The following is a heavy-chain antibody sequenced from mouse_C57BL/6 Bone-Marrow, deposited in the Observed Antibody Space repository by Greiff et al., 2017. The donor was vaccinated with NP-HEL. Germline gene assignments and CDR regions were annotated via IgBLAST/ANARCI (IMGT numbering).Heavy chain of an antibody. CDR1: GFTFSDYG. J-gene: IGHJ3*01. Sequence: EVMLVESGGGLVQPGGSLKLSCAASGFTFSDYGMAWVRQAPRKGPEWVAFISNLAYSIYYADTVTGRFTISRENAKNTLYLEMSSLRSEDTAMYYCARHPDLAYWGQGTLVTVSA. CDR3: ARHPDLAY. CDR2: ISNLAYSI. V-gene: IGHV5-15*04.